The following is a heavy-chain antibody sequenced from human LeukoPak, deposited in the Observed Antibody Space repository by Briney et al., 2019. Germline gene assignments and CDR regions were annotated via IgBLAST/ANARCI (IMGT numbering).Heavy chain of an antibody. V-gene: IGHV4-4*07. D-gene: IGHD6-19*01. CDR2: IYTSGST. J-gene: IGHJ4*02. CDR1: GGSISSYY. Sequence: SETLSLTCTVSGGSISSYYWSWIRQPAGKGLEWIGRIYTSGSTTYNPSLKSRVTLSVDTSKNQFSLKVTSVTAADTAGYYCARGPHSSGWYSFDYWGQGTLVTVSS. CDR3: ARGPHSSGWYSFDY.